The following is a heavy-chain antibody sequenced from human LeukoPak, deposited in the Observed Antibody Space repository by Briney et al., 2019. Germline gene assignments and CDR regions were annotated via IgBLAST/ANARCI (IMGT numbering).Heavy chain of an antibody. J-gene: IGHJ2*01. D-gene: IGHD2-21*01. Sequence: GGSLRLSCAASGFTFSSYSMNWVRQAPGKGLEWVSSISSSSSYIYYADSVKGRFTISRDNAKNSLYLQMNSLRAEDTAVYYCARDMVVNAIRTWYFDLWGRGNLVTVSS. CDR1: GFTFSSYS. CDR3: ARDMVVNAIRTWYFDL. V-gene: IGHV3-21*01. CDR2: ISSSSSYI.